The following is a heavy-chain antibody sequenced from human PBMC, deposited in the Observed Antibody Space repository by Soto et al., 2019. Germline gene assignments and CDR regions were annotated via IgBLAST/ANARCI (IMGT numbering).Heavy chain of an antibody. CDR1: AGSISPGGYY. CDR3: ARDCSSTSCLYGMRV. V-gene: IGHV4-31*03. CDR2: IYYSGSS. D-gene: IGHD2-2*01. J-gene: IGHJ6*02. Sequence: PSETLSLTCTLSAGSISPGGYYWSWIRQHPGKGLGWFGYIYYSGSSYYNPSLKSRVTISVDTSKDQFSLKLNSVTAADTAVYYCARDCSSTSCLYGMRVWGRGTTFAV.